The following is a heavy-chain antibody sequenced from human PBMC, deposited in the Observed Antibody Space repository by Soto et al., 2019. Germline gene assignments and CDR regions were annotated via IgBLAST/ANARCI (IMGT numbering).Heavy chain of an antibody. V-gene: IGHV1-69*12. J-gene: IGHJ3*02. Sequence: QVQLVQSGAEVKKPGSSVKVSCKASGGTFSSYAISWVRQAPGQGLEWMGRIIPVFDTTNYAQKFQGRVNFTAEESTSTAYMDMSSLRSEDTAVYYCARDGSANYYARSGSERDVFDIWGQGTMVTVSS. CDR1: GGTFSSYA. CDR3: ARDGSANYYARSGSERDVFDI. D-gene: IGHD3-22*01. CDR2: IIPVFDTT.